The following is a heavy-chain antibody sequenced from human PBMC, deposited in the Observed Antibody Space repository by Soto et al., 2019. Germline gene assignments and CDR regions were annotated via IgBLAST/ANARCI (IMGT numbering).Heavy chain of an antibody. J-gene: IGHJ4*02. D-gene: IGHD1-20*01. CDR1: GYTFTSYA. Sequence: QVQLVQSGAEVKKPGASVKVSCKASGYTFTSYAMHWVRQAPGQRLEWMGWINAGNGNTKYSQKFQGRVTITRDTSASTADMELSSLRSEDTAVYDCARDLTGSTLGYGGQGTLVTVSS. CDR3: ARDLTGSTLGY. CDR2: INAGNGNT. V-gene: IGHV1-3*01.